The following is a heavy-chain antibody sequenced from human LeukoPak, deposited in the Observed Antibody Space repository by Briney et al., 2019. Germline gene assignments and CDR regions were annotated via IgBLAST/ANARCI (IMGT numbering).Heavy chain of an antibody. CDR3: ARELEMATSYFDY. V-gene: IGHV4-59*01. J-gene: IGHJ4*02. CDR1: GGSISSYY. Sequence: PSETLSLTCTVSGGSISSYYWSWIRQPPGKGLEWIGYIYYSGSTNYDPSLKSRVTISVDTSKNQFSLKLSSVTAADTAVYYCARELEMATSYFDYWGQGTLVTVSS. CDR2: IYYSGST. D-gene: IGHD5-24*01.